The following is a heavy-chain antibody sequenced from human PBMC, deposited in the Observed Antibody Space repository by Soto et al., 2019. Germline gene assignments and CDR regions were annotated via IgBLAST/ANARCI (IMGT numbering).Heavy chain of an antibody. CDR2: IYPRDSDT. J-gene: IGHJ4*02. V-gene: IGHV5-51*01. CDR3: ARQHPLDSRVWFT. CDR1: GDSFTGFW. Sequence: GESLKISCKVSGDSFTGFWIGWVRQMPGKGLEWLGSIYPRDSDTRYSPSFQGQVTISAGKSLSTAYLQWNSLQASDTAIYYCARQHPLDSRVWFTWGQGTLVTVSS. D-gene: IGHD6-19*01.